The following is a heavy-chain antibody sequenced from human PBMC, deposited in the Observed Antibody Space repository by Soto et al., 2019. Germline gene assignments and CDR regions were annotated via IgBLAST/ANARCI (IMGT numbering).Heavy chain of an antibody. Sequence: GSLRLSCAASGFTFSSYSMNWVRQAPGKGLEWVSSISSSSSYIYYADSVKGRFTISRDNAKNSLYLQMNSLRAEDTAVYYCARGLRRPIIVVVPAAIRQNYYYGMDVWGQGTTVTSP. J-gene: IGHJ6*02. CDR3: ARGLRRPIIVVVPAAIRQNYYYGMDV. CDR1: GFTFSSYS. V-gene: IGHV3-21*01. D-gene: IGHD2-2*02. CDR2: ISSSSSYI.